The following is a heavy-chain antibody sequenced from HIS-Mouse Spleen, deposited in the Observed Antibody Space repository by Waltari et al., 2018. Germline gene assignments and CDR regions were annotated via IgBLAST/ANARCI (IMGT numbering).Heavy chain of an antibody. CDR2: ISYDGSNK. V-gene: IGHV3-30-3*01. CDR1: GFTFSSYA. J-gene: IGHJ4*02. CDR3: ARVTGGGY. Sequence: QVQLVASGGGVVQPGRSLRLPCAASGFTFSSYAMHWVRQAPGKGLEWVAVISYDGSNKYYADSVKGRFTISRDNSKNTLYLQMNSLRAEDTAVYYCARVTGGGYWGQGTLVTVSS. D-gene: IGHD3-10*01.